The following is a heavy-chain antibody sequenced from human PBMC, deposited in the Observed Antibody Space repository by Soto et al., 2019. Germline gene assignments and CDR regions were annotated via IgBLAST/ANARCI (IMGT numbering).Heavy chain of an antibody. D-gene: IGHD3-10*01. CDR1: GFTFSSYS. V-gene: IGHV3-21*01. Sequence: GGSLRLSCAASGFTFSSYSRNWVRQAPGKGLEWVSSISSSSSYVYYADPVKGRFTISRDNAKNSLYLQMKSLRAEDTAVYYCARGYGSGRYYDYYYGMDVWGQGTTVTVSS. CDR2: ISSSSSYV. J-gene: IGHJ6*02. CDR3: ARGYGSGRYYDYYYGMDV.